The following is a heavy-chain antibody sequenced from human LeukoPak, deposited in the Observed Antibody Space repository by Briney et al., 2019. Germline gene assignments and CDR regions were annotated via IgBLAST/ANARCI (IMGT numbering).Heavy chain of an antibody. J-gene: IGHJ5*02. CDR3: ARDGSMIVPEMDDNWFDP. CDR1: GYTFTSYY. Sequence: GASVKVSCKASGYTFTSYYMHWVRQAPGQGLEWMGIINPSGGSTSYAQKFQGRVTMIRDMSTSTVYMELSSLRSEDTAVYYCARDGSMIVPEMDDNWFDPWGQGTLVTVSS. V-gene: IGHV1-46*01. CDR2: INPSGGST. D-gene: IGHD3-22*01.